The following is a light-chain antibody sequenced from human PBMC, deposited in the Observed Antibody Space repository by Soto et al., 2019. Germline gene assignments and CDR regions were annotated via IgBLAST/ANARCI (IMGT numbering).Light chain of an antibody. CDR2: KAS. CDR3: QQYYTYPYT. Sequence: DIQMTQSPSALSASVGDRVTITCRASQGIDHWLAWYQQKPGKAPKVLVYKASILEGGVPSRFSGSESGTDFTLTISRLQPDGFATYYCQQYYTYPYTFGQGTKLDMK. V-gene: IGKV1-5*03. J-gene: IGKJ2*01. CDR1: QGIDHW.